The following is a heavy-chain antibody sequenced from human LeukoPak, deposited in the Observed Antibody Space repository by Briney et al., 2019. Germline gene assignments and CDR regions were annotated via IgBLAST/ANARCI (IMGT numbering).Heavy chain of an antibody. CDR3: AREFDYGGNSAYYFDY. Sequence: SQTLSLTCAISGDSVSSNSAAWNWIRQSPSRGLEWLGRTYYRSKWYNDYAVSVKSRITINPDTSKNQFSLQLNSVTPEDTAVYYCAREFDYGGNSAYYFDYWGQETLVTVSS. J-gene: IGHJ4*02. D-gene: IGHD4-23*01. CDR2: TYYRSKWYN. CDR1: GDSVSSNSAA. V-gene: IGHV6-1*01.